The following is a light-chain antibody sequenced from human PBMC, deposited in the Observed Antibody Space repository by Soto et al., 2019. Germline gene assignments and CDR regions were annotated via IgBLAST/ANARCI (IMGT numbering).Light chain of an antibody. CDR3: QQYNNWPPPFT. V-gene: IGKV3-15*01. Sequence: ERVMTQSPATLSVSPGERATLSCRASQSVSSNLAWYQQKPGQAPRLLIYGASTRATGIPARFSGSGSGTEFTLTISSLQSEDFAVYYCQQYNNWPPPFTFGPGTKVDIK. CDR2: GAS. J-gene: IGKJ3*01. CDR1: QSVSSN.